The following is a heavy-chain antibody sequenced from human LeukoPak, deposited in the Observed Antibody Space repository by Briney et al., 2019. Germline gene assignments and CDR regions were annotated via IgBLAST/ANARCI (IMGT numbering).Heavy chain of an antibody. V-gene: IGHV3-7*02. CDR2: IKEDGSEK. Sequence: TGGSLRLSCAASGFNFNTYWMSWVRQTPGKGLEWVANIKEDGSEKYYMDSVKGRFTISRDNVKNSLYLQMNSLRAEDTAIYYCARGIHSSGHYYVIVPYFDYWGQGALVTVSS. CDR3: ARGIHSSGHYYVIVPYFDY. D-gene: IGHD3-22*01. J-gene: IGHJ4*02. CDR1: GFNFNTYW.